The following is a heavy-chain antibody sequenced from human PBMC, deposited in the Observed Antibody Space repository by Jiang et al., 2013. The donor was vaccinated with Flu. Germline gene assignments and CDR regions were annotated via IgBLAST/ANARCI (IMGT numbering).Heavy chain of an antibody. Sequence: GAEVKKPGASVKVSCKASGYTFTSYTMHWVRQAPGQRLEWMGWINVANGNTDYAQKFQGRVIMTTDTSTSTAYMELRSLTSDDTAFYYCARGHAFGDVWGQGTTVTVSS. V-gene: IGHV1-3*01. CDR3: ARGHAFGDV. CDR1: GYTFTSYT. CDR2: INVANGNT. D-gene: IGHD3-3*01. J-gene: IGHJ6*02.